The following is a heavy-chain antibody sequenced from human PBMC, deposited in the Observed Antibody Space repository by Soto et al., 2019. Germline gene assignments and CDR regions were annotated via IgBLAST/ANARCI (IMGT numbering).Heavy chain of an antibody. CDR2: ISYDGTNK. Sequence: QVQLVESGGGVVQPGRSLRLSCAASGFTFSSYGIHWVRQAPGKGLEWVAVISYDGTNKYYADSVKGRFTISRDNSKNTLYLQMNSLRTEDTAVYYCAKESGSLVFDYRGQGTLVTVSS. CDR1: GFTFSSYG. CDR3: AKESGSLVFDY. J-gene: IGHJ4*02. V-gene: IGHV3-30*18. D-gene: IGHD1-26*01.